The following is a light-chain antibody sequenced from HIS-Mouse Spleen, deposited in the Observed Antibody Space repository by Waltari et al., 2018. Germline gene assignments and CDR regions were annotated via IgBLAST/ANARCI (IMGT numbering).Light chain of an antibody. J-gene: IGLJ3*02. V-gene: IGLV7-43*01. CDR2: STS. Sequence: QTVVTQEPSLTVSPGGTVTLTCASSTGAVTSGYYPNWFQQKPGQAPRALIYSTSNKHPWPPARFSGSILGGKAALTLSGVQPEDEAEYYCLLYYGGAWVFGGGTKLTVL. CDR1: TGAVTSGYY. CDR3: LLYYGGAWV.